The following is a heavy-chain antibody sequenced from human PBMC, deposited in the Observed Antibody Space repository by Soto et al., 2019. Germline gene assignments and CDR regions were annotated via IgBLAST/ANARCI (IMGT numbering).Heavy chain of an antibody. CDR3: ASGYSSSWYLYPLDY. CDR1: GGTFSSYA. J-gene: IGHJ4*02. CDR2: IIPIFGTA. V-gene: IGHV1-69*13. D-gene: IGHD6-13*01. Sequence: GASVKVSCKASGGTFSSYAISWVRQAPGQGLEWMGGIIPIFGTANYAQKFQGRVTITADESTSTAYMELSSLRSEDTAVYYCASGYSSSWYLYPLDYWGQGTLVTVSS.